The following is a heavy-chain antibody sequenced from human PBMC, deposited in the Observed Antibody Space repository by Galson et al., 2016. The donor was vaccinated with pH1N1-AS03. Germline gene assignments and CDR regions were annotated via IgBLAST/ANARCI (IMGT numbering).Heavy chain of an antibody. D-gene: IGHD3-22*01. Sequence: SVKVSCKASTDNFVDYGISWVRQAPGQGLEWMGRIVPFSVTTDYAQKFQGRISITADESTSTAYMELSSLTSEDTAVYYCARDRYHGLPGDYYESAYWGQGTLVSVSS. CDR3: ARDRYHGLPGDYYESAY. J-gene: IGHJ4*02. CDR1: TDNFVDYG. CDR2: IVPFSVTT. V-gene: IGHV1-69*13.